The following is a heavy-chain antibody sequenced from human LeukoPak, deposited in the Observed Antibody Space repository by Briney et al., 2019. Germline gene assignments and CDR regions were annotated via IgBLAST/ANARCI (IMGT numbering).Heavy chain of an antibody. V-gene: IGHV5-51*01. Sequence: GESLKISCKGSGYSFSNNWIGWVRQMPGKGLEWMGIIYPGDSDTRYSPSFQGQVTISADKSISTAYLQWSSLKASGTAMYYCARGGRKNYDFWSGYFAPSDAFDIWGQGTMVTVSS. CDR3: ARGGRKNYDFWSGYFAPSDAFDI. J-gene: IGHJ3*02. D-gene: IGHD3-3*01. CDR2: IYPGDSDT. CDR1: GYSFSNNW.